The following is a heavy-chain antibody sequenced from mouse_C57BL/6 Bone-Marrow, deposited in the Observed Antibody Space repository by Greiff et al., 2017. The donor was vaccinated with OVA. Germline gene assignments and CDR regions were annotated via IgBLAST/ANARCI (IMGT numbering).Heavy chain of an antibody. Sequence: VQLQPGAELVKPGASAKISCKASGYTFTDYYINWVKQRPGQGLEWIGKIGPGSGSTYYNEKFKGKATLTADKSSSTAYMQLSSLTSEDSAVYFCAEGLYDGSSYGSYWGQGTLVTVSA. CDR3: AEGLYDGSSYGSY. D-gene: IGHD1-1*01. CDR2: IGPGSGST. CDR1: GYTFTDYY. J-gene: IGHJ3*01. V-gene: IGHV1-77*01.